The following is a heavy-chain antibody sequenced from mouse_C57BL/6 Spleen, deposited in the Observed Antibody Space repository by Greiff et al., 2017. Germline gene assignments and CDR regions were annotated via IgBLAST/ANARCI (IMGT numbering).Heavy chain of an antibody. CDR3: ARDADGFDY. Sequence: EVMLVESGGGLVQSGRSLRLSCATSGFTFSDFYMEWVRQAPGKGLEWIAASRNKANDYTTEYSASVKGRFIVSRDTSQSILYLQMNALRAEDTAIYYCARDADGFDYWGQGTTLTVSS. J-gene: IGHJ2*01. CDR2: SRNKANDYTT. V-gene: IGHV7-1*01. CDR1: GFTFSDFY. D-gene: IGHD2-3*01.